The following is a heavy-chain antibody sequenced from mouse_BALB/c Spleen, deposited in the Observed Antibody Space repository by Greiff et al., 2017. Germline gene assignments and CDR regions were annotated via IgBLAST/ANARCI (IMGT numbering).Heavy chain of an antibody. D-gene: IGHD2-4*01. CDR1: GYTFTSYW. CDR2: IYPGNSDT. Sequence: EVQGVESGTVLARPGASVKMSCKASGYTFTSYWMHWVKQRPGQGLEWIGAIYPGNSDTNYNQKFKDKATLTVDKSSSTAYMQLSSPTSEDSAVYYCTRYDYDYAMDYWGQGTSVTVSS. J-gene: IGHJ4*01. CDR3: TRYDYDYAMDY. V-gene: IGHV1-5*01.